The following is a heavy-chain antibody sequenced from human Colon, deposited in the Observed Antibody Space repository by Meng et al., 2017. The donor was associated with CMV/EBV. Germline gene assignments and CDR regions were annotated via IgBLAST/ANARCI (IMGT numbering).Heavy chain of an antibody. Sequence: GESLKISCAGSGFNFRSYGIHWVRQAPGKGLEWVAFIRYDGSNKYYADSVKGRFTISRDNSKNTLYLQMNSLRAEDTAVYYCAKDRPYFYYGSGSYLGGNWFDPWGQGTLVTVSS. V-gene: IGHV3-30*02. D-gene: IGHD3-10*01. J-gene: IGHJ5*02. CDR1: GFNFRSYG. CDR3: AKDRPYFYYGSGSYLGGNWFDP. CDR2: IRYDGSNK.